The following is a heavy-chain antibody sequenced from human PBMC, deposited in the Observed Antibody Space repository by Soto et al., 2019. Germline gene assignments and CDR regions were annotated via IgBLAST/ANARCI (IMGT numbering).Heavy chain of an antibody. J-gene: IGHJ4*02. V-gene: IGHV3-74*01. CDR3: ARASHPYDDYVPLDY. CDR1: GFTFSSYW. D-gene: IGHD4-17*01. Sequence: EVQLVESGGGLVQPGGSLRLSCAASGFTFSSYWIHWVRQAPGKGLVWVSRIDSDGSSTNYADSVKGRFTISRDSAKNTLYLQMNSLRAEDTAVYYCARASHPYDDYVPLDYWGQGTLVTVSS. CDR2: IDSDGSST.